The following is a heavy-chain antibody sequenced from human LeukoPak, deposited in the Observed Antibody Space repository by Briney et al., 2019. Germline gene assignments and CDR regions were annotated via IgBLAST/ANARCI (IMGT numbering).Heavy chain of an antibody. CDR1: GYTFTSYG. CDR2: ISAYNGNM. Sequence: ASVKVSCKTSGYTFTSYGITWVRQAPGKGLEWMGWISAYNGNMDYAQNLQGRVTMTTDTSTSTAYMELRSLRSDDTAVYYCTIMTHCTGGTCYSYDHWGQGTMVAVSS. D-gene: IGHD2-15*01. V-gene: IGHV1-18*01. CDR3: TIMTHCTGGTCYSYDH. J-gene: IGHJ4*02.